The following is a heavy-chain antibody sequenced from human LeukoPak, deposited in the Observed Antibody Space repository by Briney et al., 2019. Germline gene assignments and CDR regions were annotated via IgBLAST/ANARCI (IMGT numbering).Heavy chain of an antibody. CDR2: IYYSGST. CDR1: GGSISTYY. V-gene: IGHV4-59*01. Sequence: SETLSLTCTGSGGSISTYYWSWIRQPPGKELEWIGYIYYSGSTNYNPSLKSRVTISGDTSKNQFSLKLSSVTAADTAVYYCARDRGYGGSFDYWGQGTLVTVSS. J-gene: IGHJ4*02. CDR3: ARDRGYGGSFDY. D-gene: IGHD1-26*01.